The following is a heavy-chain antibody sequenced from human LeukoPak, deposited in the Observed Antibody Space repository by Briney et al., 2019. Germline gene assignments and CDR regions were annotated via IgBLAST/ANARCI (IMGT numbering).Heavy chain of an antibody. D-gene: IGHD3-10*01. CDR2: ISGGGGST. Sequence: GGSPSLSCEASGFTFSSYAMSWVRQAPGKGLEWVSAISGGGGSTYYADSVKGRSTISRDNSKNTLYLQMNSLRAEDAAVYYCAKRGSDYGFDIWGQGTMVTVSS. V-gene: IGHV3-23*01. J-gene: IGHJ3*02. CDR1: GFTFSSYA. CDR3: AKRGSDYGFDI.